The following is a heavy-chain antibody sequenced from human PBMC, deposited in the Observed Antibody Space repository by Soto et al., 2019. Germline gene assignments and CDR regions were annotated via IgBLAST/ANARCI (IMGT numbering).Heavy chain of an antibody. CDR3: TRSGSSTYYSGMAV. D-gene: IGHD6-6*01. CDR2: INSDGSST. CDR1: GFTFSSYW. J-gene: IGHJ6*02. Sequence: EVQLVESGGGLVQPGGSLRLSCAASGFTFSSYWMHWVRQAPGKGLVWVSRINSDGSSTNYADSVKGRFTISRDNARNTLCLQMDTLKAEDTAVYYCTRSGSSTYYSGMAVWGQGTTVTVSS. V-gene: IGHV3-74*01.